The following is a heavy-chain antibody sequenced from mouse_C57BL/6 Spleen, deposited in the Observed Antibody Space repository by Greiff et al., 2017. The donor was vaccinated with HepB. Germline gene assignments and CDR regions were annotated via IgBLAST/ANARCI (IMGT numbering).Heavy chain of an antibody. CDR2: IYPRSGNT. J-gene: IGHJ2*01. D-gene: IGHD1-1*01. V-gene: IGHV1-81*01. CDR1: GYTFTSYG. CDR3: ARRDYCGSSGY. Sequence: VQLQQSGAELARPGASVKLSCKASGYTFTSYGISWVKQRTGQGLEWIGEIYPRSGNTYYNEKFKGKATLTADKSSSTAYMEFRSLTSEDSAVYFCARRDYCGSSGYWGQDTTLTVSS.